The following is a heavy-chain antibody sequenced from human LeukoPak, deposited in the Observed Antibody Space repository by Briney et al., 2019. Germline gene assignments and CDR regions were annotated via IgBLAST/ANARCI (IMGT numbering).Heavy chain of an antibody. CDR2: NSSSSSYK. CDR3: ARDPRVVVTAMLRGNYYMDV. D-gene: IGHD2-21*02. CDR1: GFTFSSYS. V-gene: IGHV3-21*01. J-gene: IGHJ6*03. Sequence: TGGSLRLSCAASGFTFSSYSMNCVPQPSAKGLVCVSYNSSSSSYKYYADSVKGRFTISRDNAKNSLYLQMNSLRAEDTAVYYCARDPRVVVTAMLRGNYYMDVWGKETRVTV.